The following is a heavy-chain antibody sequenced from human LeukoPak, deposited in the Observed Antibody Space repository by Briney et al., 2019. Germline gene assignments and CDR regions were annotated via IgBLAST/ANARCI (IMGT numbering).Heavy chain of an antibody. CDR1: GFTFSSYS. Sequence: GGSLRLSCAASGFTFSSYSMNWVRQAPGRGLEWVSYISSSSSTIYYADSVKGRFTISRDNAKNSLYLQMNSLRDEDTAVYYCARIVTINPPPSGNYWGQGTLVTVSS. J-gene: IGHJ4*02. CDR3: ARIVTINPPPSGNY. V-gene: IGHV3-48*02. D-gene: IGHD4-17*01. CDR2: ISSSSSTI.